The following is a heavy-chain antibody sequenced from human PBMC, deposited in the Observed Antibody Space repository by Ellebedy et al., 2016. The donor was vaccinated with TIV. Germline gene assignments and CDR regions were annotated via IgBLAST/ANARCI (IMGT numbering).Heavy chain of an antibody. CDR1: GLSVSSNGMR. CDR2: IDWDDDT. CDR3: ARNSRDDFDI. V-gene: IGHV2-70*04. Sequence: SGPTLVKPTQTLTLTCTLSGLSVSSNGMRVNWIRQAPGKALEWLGRIDWDDDTFYSTSLKTRLTLSKDTSKNQVVLTMTDMDPVDTATYYCARNSRDDFDIWGQGTRVTVSS. J-gene: IGHJ3*02.